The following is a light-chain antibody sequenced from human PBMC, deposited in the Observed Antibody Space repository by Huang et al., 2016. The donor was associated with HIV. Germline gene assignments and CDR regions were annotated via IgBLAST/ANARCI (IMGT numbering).Light chain of an antibody. CDR2: AAS. V-gene: IGKV3-15*01. J-gene: IGKJ4*01. CDR3: QHYNHWPPLT. CDR1: QSVTNK. Sequence: EIVMTQSPATLSVSPGERATLSCRASQSVTNKVAWYQQRPGQSPRLLIFAASTRATGVPTRFSGSGSGTECTLTISGLQSEDFGVYYCQHYNHWPPLTFGGGTKVEIK.